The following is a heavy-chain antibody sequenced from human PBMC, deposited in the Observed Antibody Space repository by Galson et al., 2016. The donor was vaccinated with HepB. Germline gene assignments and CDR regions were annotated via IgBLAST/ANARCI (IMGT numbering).Heavy chain of an antibody. CDR1: GFALGGYA. CDR3: AKGFGATYYDILNGNDG. V-gene: IGHV3-23*01. D-gene: IGHD3-9*01. Sequence: SLRLSCAASGFALGGYAMSWVRQAPGKGLEWVSGISGSGGSTYYADPVKGRFSISRDNLKNTVDLQMNSLRAEDTAVYYCAKGFGATYYDILNGNDGWGQGTLVTVSS. J-gene: IGHJ4*02. CDR2: ISGSGGST.